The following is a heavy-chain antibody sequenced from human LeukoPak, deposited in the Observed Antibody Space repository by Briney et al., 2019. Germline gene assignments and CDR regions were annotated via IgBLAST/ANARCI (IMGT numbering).Heavy chain of an antibody. D-gene: IGHD3-3*01. CDR2: IYSGGST. Sequence: PGGSLRLSCAASGFTVSSSYMSWVRQAPGKGLEWVSVIYSGGSTYYADSVKGRFIISRDNSKNTLYLQMNSLRAEDTAVYCCARGENYDFWSGYSGIDYWGQGTLVTVSS. CDR3: ARGENYDFWSGYSGIDY. CDR1: GFTVSSSY. V-gene: IGHV3-66*02. J-gene: IGHJ4*02.